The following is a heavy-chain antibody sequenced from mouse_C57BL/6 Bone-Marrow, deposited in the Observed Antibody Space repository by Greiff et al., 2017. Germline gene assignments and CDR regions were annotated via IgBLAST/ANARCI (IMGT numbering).Heavy chain of an antibody. Sequence: VQLQQSGAELARPGASVKLSCKASGYTFTSSGISWVKQRTGQGLEWIGEIYPRSGNTYYNEKFKGKATLTADKSSSTAYMELRSLTSEDSAVYFCAREAVATGDCDVWGTGTTVTVSS. D-gene: IGHD1-1*01. CDR3: AREAVATGDCDV. V-gene: IGHV1-81*01. J-gene: IGHJ1*03. CDR1: GYTFTSSG. CDR2: IYPRSGNT.